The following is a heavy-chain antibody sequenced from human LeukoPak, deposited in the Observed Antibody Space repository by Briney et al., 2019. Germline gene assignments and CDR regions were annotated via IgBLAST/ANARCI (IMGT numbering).Heavy chain of an antibody. D-gene: IGHD5-24*01. CDR3: ATVGWLQFSWFDY. J-gene: IGHJ4*02. CDR1: GYTLTELS. CDR2: FDPEDGET. V-gene: IGHV1-24*01. Sequence: ASVKVSCKVSGYTLTELSMHWVRQAPGKGLEWMGGFDPEDGETIYAQKFQGSVTMTEDTSTDTAYMELSSLRSEDTAVYYCATVGWLQFSWFDYWGQGTLVTVSS.